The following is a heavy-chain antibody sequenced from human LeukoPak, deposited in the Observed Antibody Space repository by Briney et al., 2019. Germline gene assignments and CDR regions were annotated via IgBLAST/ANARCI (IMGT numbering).Heavy chain of an antibody. CDR3: ARDIDSSSGTFDY. CDR1: GYTFTSYD. CDR2: MNPNSGNT. V-gene: IGHV1-8*03. Sequence: ASVKVSCKASGYTFTSYDINWVRQATGQGLEWMGWMNPNSGNTGYAQKFQGRVTITTDESTSTAYMELSSLRSEDTAVYYCARDIDSSSGTFDYWGQGTLVTVSS. J-gene: IGHJ4*02. D-gene: IGHD6-13*01.